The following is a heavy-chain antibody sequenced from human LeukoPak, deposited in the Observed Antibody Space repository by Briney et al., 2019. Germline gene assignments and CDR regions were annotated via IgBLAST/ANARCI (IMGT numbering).Heavy chain of an antibody. CDR1: GYSISTGYY. J-gene: IGHJ4*02. CDR3: ARDRSPSGTSTGNLDY. V-gene: IGHV4-38-2*02. CDR2: IYHSGTT. D-gene: IGHD1-26*01. Sequence: SETLSLTCTVSGYSISTGYYWGWIRQPPGKGLEWIGSIYHSGTTYYTPSLKSRVTISVDTSKNQFFLNLRSVTAADTAIYYCARDRSPSGTSTGNLDYWGQGTLVTVSS.